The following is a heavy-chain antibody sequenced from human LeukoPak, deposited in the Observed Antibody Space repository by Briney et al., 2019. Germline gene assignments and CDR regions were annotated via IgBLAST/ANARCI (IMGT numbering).Heavy chain of an antibody. V-gene: IGHV4-59*01. CDR1: GGSISSYY. Sequence: SETLSLTCTVSGGSISSYYWSWIRQPPGKGLEWIGYIYYSGSTNYNPSLKSRVTISVDTSKNQFSLKLSSVTAADTAVYYCARVSGSHCLFDYWGQGTLVTVSS. CDR2: IYYSGST. D-gene: IGHD3-10*01. J-gene: IGHJ4*02. CDR3: ARVSGSHCLFDY.